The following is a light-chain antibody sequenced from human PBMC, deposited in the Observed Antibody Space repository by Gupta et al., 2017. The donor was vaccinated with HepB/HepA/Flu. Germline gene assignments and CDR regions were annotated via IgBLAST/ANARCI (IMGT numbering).Light chain of an antibody. J-gene: IGKJ2*01. CDR3: QQYHLFST. CDR2: KSS. CDR1: QNVYTW. Sequence: DIQVTQSPSTLAASIGDRVTFTCRATQNVYTWVAWYQQRAGEAPKLLISKSSNLQIGIPSRFSGNGSGTEFSLTISDLQPGDFAMYYCQQYHLFSTFGQGTSLE. V-gene: IGKV1-5*03.